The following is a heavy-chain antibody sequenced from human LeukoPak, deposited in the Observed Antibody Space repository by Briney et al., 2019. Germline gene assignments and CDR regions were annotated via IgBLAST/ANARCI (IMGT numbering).Heavy chain of an antibody. V-gene: IGHV3-74*01. CDR1: GFTFSSYW. Sequence: GGSLRLSCAASGFTFSSYWMHWVRQAPGDGLGWVSRINSDGSSTSYADSVKGRFTISRDNAKNTLYLQMNSPRAEDTAVYYCARRGVPAATAYYFDYWGQGTLVTVSS. D-gene: IGHD2-2*01. J-gene: IGHJ4*02. CDR2: INSDGSST. CDR3: ARRGVPAATAYYFDY.